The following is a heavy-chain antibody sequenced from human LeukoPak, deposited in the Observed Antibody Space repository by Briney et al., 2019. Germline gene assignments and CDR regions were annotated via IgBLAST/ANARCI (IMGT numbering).Heavy chain of an antibody. D-gene: IGHD2-15*01. CDR3: ARELSRRWALTTPNWFDP. CDR2: IKQDGSEK. J-gene: IGHJ5*02. CDR1: GFTFSSYW. V-gene: IGHV3-7*01. Sequence: GGSLRLSCAASGFTFSSYWMSWVRQAPGKGLEWVANIKQDGSEKYYVDSVKGRFTISRDNAKNSLYLQMNSLRAEDTAVYYCARELSRRWALTTPNWFDPWGQGTLVTVSS.